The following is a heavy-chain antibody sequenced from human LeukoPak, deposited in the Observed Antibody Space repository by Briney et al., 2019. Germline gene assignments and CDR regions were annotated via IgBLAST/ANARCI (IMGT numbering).Heavy chain of an antibody. CDR3: ARAPRTYYYGSGEPN. Sequence: PSETLSLTCIVSGGSISSSDYYWGWIRQPPGKGLEWIGSIYYGGSTYYNPSLKSRVTISVDTSMNQFSLKLSSVTAADTAVYYCARAPRTYYYGSGEPNWGQGALVTVSS. D-gene: IGHD3-10*01. CDR1: GGSISSSDYY. J-gene: IGHJ4*02. V-gene: IGHV4-39*01. CDR2: IYYGGST.